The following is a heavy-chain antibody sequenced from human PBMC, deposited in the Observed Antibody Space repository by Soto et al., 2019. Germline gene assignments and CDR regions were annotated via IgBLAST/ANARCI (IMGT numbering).Heavy chain of an antibody. CDR2: IRSETDGGTA. CDR1: DFSVSNAR. J-gene: IGHJ4*02. D-gene: IGHD5-18*01. V-gene: IGHV3-15*07. Sequence: VHLVESGGGLVEPGGSLRLSCVASDFSVSNARMTWVRQAPGKGLEWVGRIRSETDGGTADYAAPVRGRFVISRDDSQNTLSLHINSLKSEDTAVYYCSTGGYRSGLDYWGQGTLVTVSS. CDR3: STGGYRSGLDY.